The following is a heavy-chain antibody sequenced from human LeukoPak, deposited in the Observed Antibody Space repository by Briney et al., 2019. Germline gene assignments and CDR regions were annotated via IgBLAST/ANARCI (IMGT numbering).Heavy chain of an antibody. Sequence: PSETLSLTCTVSGGSISSNYWSWIRQPPGKGLEWIGNIFHIGSTNYNPSLKSRLTISVDKSKNQFSLNLNSVTTADTAVYYCARGGLGYYYYMDVWGRGTTVTVSS. CDR3: ARGGLGYYYYMDV. J-gene: IGHJ6*03. V-gene: IGHV4-59*01. D-gene: IGHD2-15*01. CDR1: GGSISSNY. CDR2: IFHIGST.